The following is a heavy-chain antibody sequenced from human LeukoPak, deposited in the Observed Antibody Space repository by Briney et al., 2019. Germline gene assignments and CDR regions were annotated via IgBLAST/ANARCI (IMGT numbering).Heavy chain of an antibody. J-gene: IGHJ3*02. CDR2: IYPGDSDT. CDR1: GYSFTSYW. V-gene: IGHV5-51*01. Sequence: GESLKISCKGSGYSFTSYWIGWVRQMPGKGLEWMGIIYPGDSDTRYSPSFQGQVTISADKSISTAYLQWSSLKASDTAMYYCARDGVGYHGSEWEMSNAFDIWGQGTMVTVSS. D-gene: IGHD3-10*01. CDR3: ARDGVGYHGSEWEMSNAFDI.